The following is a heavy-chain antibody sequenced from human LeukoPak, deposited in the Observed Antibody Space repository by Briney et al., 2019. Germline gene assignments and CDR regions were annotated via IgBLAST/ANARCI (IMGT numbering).Heavy chain of an antibody. J-gene: IGHJ4*02. CDR3: AKGSRIVVVVAADY. Sequence: GGSLRLSCAASGFTFSSYGMHWVRQAPGKGLEWVAVISYEGSNKYYADSVKGRFTISRDNSKNTLYLQMNSLRAEDTAVYYCAKGSRIVVVVAADYWGQGTLVTVSS. V-gene: IGHV3-30*18. CDR1: GFTFSSYG. D-gene: IGHD2-15*01. CDR2: ISYEGSNK.